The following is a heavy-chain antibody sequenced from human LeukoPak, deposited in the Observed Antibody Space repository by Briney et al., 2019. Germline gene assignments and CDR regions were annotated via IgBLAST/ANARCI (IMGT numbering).Heavy chain of an antibody. CDR2: IYYSGST. Sequence: SETLSLTCAVSGGSINSSSSYYWGWIRQPPGKGLEWIGSIYYSGSTYHNPSLKSRVTISVDTSKNQFPLKLSSVTAADTAVYYCARLPMAMGVFDYWGQGTLVTVSS. D-gene: IGHD3-10*01. CDR3: ARLPMAMGVFDY. CDR1: GGSINSSSSYY. V-gene: IGHV4-39*01. J-gene: IGHJ4*02.